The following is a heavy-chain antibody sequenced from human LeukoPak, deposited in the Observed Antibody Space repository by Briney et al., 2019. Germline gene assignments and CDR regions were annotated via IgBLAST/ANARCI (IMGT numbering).Heavy chain of an antibody. Sequence: ASVKVSCKASGYTFTGYYMHWVRQAPGQGLEWMGWINPNSGGTNYAQKFQGRVTMTRDTSISTAYMELSRLRSDDMAVYYCARVLTRKSFNFDYWGQGTLVTVSS. J-gene: IGHJ4*02. D-gene: IGHD1-14*01. CDR1: GYTFTGYY. CDR3: ARVLTRKSFNFDY. CDR2: INPNSGGT. V-gene: IGHV1-2*02.